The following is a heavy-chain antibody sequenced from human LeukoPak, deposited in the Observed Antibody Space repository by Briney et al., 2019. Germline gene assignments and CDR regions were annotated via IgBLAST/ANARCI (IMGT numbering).Heavy chain of an antibody. V-gene: IGHV1-46*01. D-gene: IGHD3-10*01. CDR2: INPSGGST. Sequence: ASVKVSCKASGYTFTSYYMHWVRQAPGQGLEWMGIINPSGGSTSYAQKFQGRVTLTRDTSTSTAYMELTGLRSEDTAVYYCARANYGSGSYHPYYYYMDVWGKGTTVTVSS. CDR3: ARANYGSGSYHPYYYYMDV. J-gene: IGHJ6*03. CDR1: GYTFTSYY.